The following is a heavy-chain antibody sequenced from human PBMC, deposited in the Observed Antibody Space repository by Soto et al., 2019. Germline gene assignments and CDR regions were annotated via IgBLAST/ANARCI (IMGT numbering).Heavy chain of an antibody. CDR3: ANFPSCSSSICLDY. CDR1: GFSFSKYS. D-gene: IGHD2-15*01. V-gene: IGHV3-21*06. J-gene: IGHJ4*02. Sequence: GGSLRLSCAASGFSFSKYSMNWVRQAPGKGLEWVSSINDRSNYIYYAGSVKGRFTISRDNAINSLYLQMNSLRPDDTAVYYCANFPSCSSSICLDYWGRGTLVTVSS. CDR2: INDRSNYI.